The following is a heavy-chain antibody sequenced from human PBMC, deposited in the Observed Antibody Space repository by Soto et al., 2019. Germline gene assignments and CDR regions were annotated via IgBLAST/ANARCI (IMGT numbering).Heavy chain of an antibody. J-gene: IGHJ6*02. CDR3: ASILSLVGHYWYGMDV. V-gene: IGHV3-23*01. D-gene: IGHD3-10*01. CDR1: GFTFSNYP. CDR2: ISFSDGRT. Sequence: PGGSLRLSCVASGFTFSNYPMIWVRQAPGKGPEYVSSISFSDGRTYYADSVKGRFTISRDNSKNTLYLQMSSLRVEDTAVYYCASILSLVGHYWYGMDVWGQGTSVTVSS.